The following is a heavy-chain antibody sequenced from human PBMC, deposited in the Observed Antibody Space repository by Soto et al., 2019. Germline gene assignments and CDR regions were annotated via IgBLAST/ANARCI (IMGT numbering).Heavy chain of an antibody. Sequence: NPVASLRLACAASGFTFSSYSMNWVRQAPGKGLEWVSSISSSSSYIYYADSVKGRFTISRDNAKNSLYLQMNSLRAEDTAVYYCARDLYYYGSGRYEPQYYFDYWGQGT. D-gene: IGHD3-10*01. J-gene: IGHJ4*02. V-gene: IGHV3-21*01. CDR2: ISSSSSYI. CDR3: ARDLYYYGSGRYEPQYYFDY. CDR1: GFTFSSYS.